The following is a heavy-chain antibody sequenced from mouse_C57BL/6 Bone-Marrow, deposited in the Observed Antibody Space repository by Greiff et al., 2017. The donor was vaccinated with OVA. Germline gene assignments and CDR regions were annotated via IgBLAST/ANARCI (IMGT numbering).Heavy chain of an antibody. CDR3: ARHPSYYGSTYFDY. Sequence: VQLKESGGGLVQPGESLKLSCESNEYEFPSHDMSWVRKTPEKRLELVAAINSDGGSTYYPDTMESRFIISRDTTKKTLYLQMGSLRSEDTALYYCARHPSYYGSTYFDYWGQGTTLTVSS. CDR2: INSDGGST. D-gene: IGHD1-1*01. CDR1: EYEFPSHD. V-gene: IGHV5-2*01. J-gene: IGHJ2*01.